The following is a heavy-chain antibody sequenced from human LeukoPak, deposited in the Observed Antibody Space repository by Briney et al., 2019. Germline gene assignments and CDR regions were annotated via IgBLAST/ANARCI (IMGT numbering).Heavy chain of an antibody. CDR3: VRDGYSYGFMLAFDI. V-gene: IGHV3-74*01. J-gene: IGHJ3*02. CDR1: GFTFSGYW. D-gene: IGHD5-18*01. Sequence: QPGGSLRLSCAASGFTFSGYWMHWVRQAPGKGLVWVSRTNSDGSSTSYADSVKGRFTISRDSAKNTLYLQMNSLRAEDTAVYYCVRDGYSYGFMLAFDIWGLGTRVTVSS. CDR2: TNSDGSST.